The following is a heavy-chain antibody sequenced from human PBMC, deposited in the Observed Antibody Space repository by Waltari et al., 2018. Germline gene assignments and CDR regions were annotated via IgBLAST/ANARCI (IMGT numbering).Heavy chain of an antibody. CDR3: AKDMISYYGDYYFDY. V-gene: IGHV3-30*02. Sequence: QVQLVESGGGVVQPGGSLRLSCATSGFTFNSYGMHWVRQAPGKGVEWVAFIRFDGSTKYYTDSVKGRFTISRDNSKKTLYLQMNDLRVEDTAIYNCAKDMISYYGDYYFDYWGQGTLVTVSS. CDR1: GFTFNSYG. CDR2: IRFDGSTK. J-gene: IGHJ4*02. D-gene: IGHD4-17*01.